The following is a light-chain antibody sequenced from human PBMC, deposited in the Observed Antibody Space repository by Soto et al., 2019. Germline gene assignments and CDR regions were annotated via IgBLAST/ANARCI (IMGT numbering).Light chain of an antibody. CDR1: QGIRY. V-gene: IGKV1-39*01. J-gene: IGKJ4*01. Sequence: DIQMTQSPSSLSASVGDRVTITCRASQGIRYLIWSQHIPGKAPTLLISGASILQRGVPSRFSGSGSGTEFSLTINSLQREDFATYYCHQSDRVPLTFGGGTKVEIK. CDR3: HQSDRVPLT. CDR2: GAS.